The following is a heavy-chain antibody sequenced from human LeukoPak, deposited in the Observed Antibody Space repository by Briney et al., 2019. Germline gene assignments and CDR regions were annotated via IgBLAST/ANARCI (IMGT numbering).Heavy chain of an antibody. D-gene: IGHD3-22*01. CDR3: ARDIYGYYYDT. V-gene: IGHV6-1*01. J-gene: IGHJ4*02. CDR1: GDSVSSNIAA. CDR2: TYYRSKWYN. Sequence: SQTLSLTCAISGDSVSSNIAAWNRIRQSPSRGLEWLGGTYYRSKWYNDYAVSVKSRISISPDTSKNQFSLQLNSVTPEDTAVYFCARDIYGYYYDTWGQGTLVTVSS.